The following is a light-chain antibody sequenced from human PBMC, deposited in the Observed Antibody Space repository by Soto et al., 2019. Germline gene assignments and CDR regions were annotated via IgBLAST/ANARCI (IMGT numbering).Light chain of an antibody. CDR1: QSVSSSL. CDR2: DVS. Sequence: EIVLTQSPGTLSLSPGEGATLSCRASQSVSSSLLAWFQQKPGQAPRLLIHDVSSRATAIPDRFSGSGSGTDFTLSISRLEPEDFAVYYCHQYGSSPLTFGQGTKLEIK. J-gene: IGKJ2*01. CDR3: HQYGSSPLT. V-gene: IGKV3-20*01.